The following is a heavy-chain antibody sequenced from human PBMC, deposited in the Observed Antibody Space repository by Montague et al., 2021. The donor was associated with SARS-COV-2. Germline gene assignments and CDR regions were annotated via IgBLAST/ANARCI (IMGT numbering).Heavy chain of an antibody. D-gene: IGHD1-20*01. CDR3: ARGRRRYNWRDETSYYYGMDV. V-gene: IGHV4-34*01. CDR1: GGSLSGYY. J-gene: IGHJ6*02. Sequence: SETLSLTCAVYGGSLSGYYWSWIRQPPGKGLEWIGEINHSGSTNSNPSLKSRVTISLDTSKNQFSLKLSSVTAADTAVYYCARGRRRYNWRDETSYYYGMDVWGQGTTVTVSS. CDR2: INHSGST.